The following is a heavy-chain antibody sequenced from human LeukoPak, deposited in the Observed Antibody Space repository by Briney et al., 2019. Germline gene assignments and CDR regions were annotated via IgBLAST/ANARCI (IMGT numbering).Heavy chain of an antibody. Sequence: GGSLRLSCAASGFTFSSYSMNWVRQAPGKGLEWVSSISSSSSYIYYADSMKGRFTISRDNAKNSLYLQTNSLRAEDTAIYYCARSWEAFDIWGQGTMVTVSS. V-gene: IGHV3-21*01. CDR2: ISSSSSYI. J-gene: IGHJ3*02. CDR3: ARSWEAFDI. CDR1: GFTFSSYS. D-gene: IGHD1-26*01.